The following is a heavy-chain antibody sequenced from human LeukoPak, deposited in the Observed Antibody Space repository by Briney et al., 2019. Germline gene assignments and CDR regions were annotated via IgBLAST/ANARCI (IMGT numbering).Heavy chain of an antibody. Sequence: PSETLSLTCTVSGGSISSYYWSWIRQPPGKGLEWIGYIYYSGSTNYNPSLKSRVTISVDTSKNQFSLKLSSVTAADTAVYYCARAGSVRVGDYEDPRYFDLWGRGTLVTVSS. CDR1: GGSISSYY. CDR3: ARAGSVRVGDYEDPRYFDL. V-gene: IGHV4-59*08. D-gene: IGHD4-17*01. J-gene: IGHJ2*01. CDR2: IYYSGST.